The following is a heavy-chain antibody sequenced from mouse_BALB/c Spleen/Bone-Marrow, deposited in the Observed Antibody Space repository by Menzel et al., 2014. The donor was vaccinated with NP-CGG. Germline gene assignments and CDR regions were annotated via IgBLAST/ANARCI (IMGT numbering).Heavy chain of an antibody. CDR3: ARGSWDRYAMDY. Sequence: EVQRVESGPELVKPGASVKMSYKASGYTFTGYVMHWVKQKPGQGLEWIGYINPYNDGTKYNEKFKGKATLTSDKSSSTAYVELSSLTSEDSAVYYCARGSWDRYAMDYWGQGTSVTVSS. CDR1: GYTFTGYV. J-gene: IGHJ4*01. CDR2: INPYNDGT. V-gene: IGHV1-14*01. D-gene: IGHD1-1*01.